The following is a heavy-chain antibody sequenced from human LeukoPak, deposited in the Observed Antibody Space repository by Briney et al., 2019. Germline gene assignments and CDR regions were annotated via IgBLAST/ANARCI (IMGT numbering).Heavy chain of an antibody. CDR2: IHSAGKT. D-gene: IGHD3-22*01. V-gene: IGHV3-66*01. CDR3: ARDNRDSSAYHY. CDR1: GFTFSSYA. J-gene: IGHJ4*02. Sequence: GGSLRLSCAASGFTFSSYAMHWVRQAPGKGLEWVSIIHSAGKTYYADSVKGRFTLSRDSSKNTLYLQMNSLSAEDTAVYYCARDNRDSSAYHYWGQGTLVTVSS.